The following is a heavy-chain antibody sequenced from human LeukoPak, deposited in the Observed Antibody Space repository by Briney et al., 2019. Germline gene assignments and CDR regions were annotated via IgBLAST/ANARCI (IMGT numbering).Heavy chain of an antibody. J-gene: IGHJ6*03. D-gene: IGHD5-24*01. CDR1: GGSISSYY. Sequence: PSETLSLTCTVSGGSISSYYWSWIRQPPGKGLEWIGYIYNSGSTNYNPSLKSRVTISVDMPNNQFSLKMSSVTAADTAVYYCARTGDGYNYYNYYYMDVWGKGTTVTVTS. CDR3: ARTGDGYNYYNYYYMDV. CDR2: IYNSGST. V-gene: IGHV4-59*01.